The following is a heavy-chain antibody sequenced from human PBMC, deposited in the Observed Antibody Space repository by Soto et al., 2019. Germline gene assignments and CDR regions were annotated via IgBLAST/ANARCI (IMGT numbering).Heavy chain of an antibody. CDR2: IIPIFGTA. Sequence: ASVKVSCKASGGTFSSYAISWVRQAPGQGLEWMGGIIPIFGTANYAQKFQGRVTITADKSTSTAYMELSSLRSEDTAVYYCASEWRQGGYYGMDVWGQGATVTVSS. CDR1: GGTFSSYA. J-gene: IGHJ6*02. CDR3: ASEWRQGGYYGMDV. D-gene: IGHD2-15*01. V-gene: IGHV1-69*06.